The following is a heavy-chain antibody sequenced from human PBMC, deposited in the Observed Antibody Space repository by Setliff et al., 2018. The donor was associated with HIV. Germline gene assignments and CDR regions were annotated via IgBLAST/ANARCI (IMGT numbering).Heavy chain of an antibody. Sequence: ASVKVSCKASGYTFNSYGISWVRQAPGQGLEWMGWISAYNGNTNYAQKLQGRVTMTTDTSTSTAYMELRSLRSDDTAVYYCARGFIAAEHHYYFDYWGQGTLVTV. CDR1: GYTFNSYG. J-gene: IGHJ4*02. CDR3: ARGFIAAEHHYYFDY. D-gene: IGHD6-25*01. V-gene: IGHV1-18*01. CDR2: ISAYNGNT.